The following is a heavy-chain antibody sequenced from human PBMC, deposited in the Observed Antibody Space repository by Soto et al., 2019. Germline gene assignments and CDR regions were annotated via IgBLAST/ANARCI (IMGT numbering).Heavy chain of an antibody. CDR3: ARQGFGVLHGLVDV. CDR1: GGSISIENYY. D-gene: IGHD3-10*01. Sequence: SSETLSLTCTVSGGSISIENYYWSWIRQPPGKRLEWIGYIYYSGDTYYSPSLKSRLTMSVDTSKNQFSLTLTSVTAADTAVYYCARQGFGVLHGLVDVWGQGTTVTVSS. CDR2: IYYSGDT. J-gene: IGHJ6*02. V-gene: IGHV4-30-4*01.